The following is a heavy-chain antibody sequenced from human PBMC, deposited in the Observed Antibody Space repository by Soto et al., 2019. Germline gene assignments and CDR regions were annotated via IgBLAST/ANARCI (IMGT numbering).Heavy chain of an antibody. CDR1: GYSFTSYW. D-gene: IGHD4-17*01. CDR2: IYPGDSDT. J-gene: IGHJ3*02. CDR3: ARSIYGDYPGDAFDI. V-gene: IGHV5-51*01. Sequence: GESLKISCKGSGYSFTSYWIGWVRQMPGKGLEWMGIIYPGDSDTRYSPSFQGQVTISADKSISTAYLQWSSLKASDTAMYYCARSIYGDYPGDAFDIWGQGTMVTVSS.